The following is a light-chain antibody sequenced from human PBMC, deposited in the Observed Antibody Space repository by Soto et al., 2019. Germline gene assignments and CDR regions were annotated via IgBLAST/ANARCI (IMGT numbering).Light chain of an antibody. CDR2: DAS. CDR1: QSISGW. J-gene: IGKJ1*01. CDR3: QQYNSYSPT. V-gene: IGKV1-5*01. Sequence: DIHMTQSPSTLSASVGYIFPITCRASQSISGWLAWYQKKPGKAPKRLIYDASSLESGVPSRLRGSGSGTELTITISSMQTDDFETYYCQQYNSYSPTFGHGTKVDIK.